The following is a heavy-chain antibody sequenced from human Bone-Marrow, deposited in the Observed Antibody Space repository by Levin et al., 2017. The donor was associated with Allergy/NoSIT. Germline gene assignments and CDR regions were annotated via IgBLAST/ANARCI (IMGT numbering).Heavy chain of an antibody. J-gene: IGHJ4*02. CDR2: SESKSQGGTT. CDR3: TRDEVE. D-gene: IGHD2-21*01. Sequence: GESLKISCAASGFDFINDRLSWVRQAPGKGLEWIGRSESKSQGGTTEYAAPVKGRFTISRDDSKNKLYVQMNSLKTEDTAVYYCTRDEVEWGQGTLVTVSA. CDR1: GFDFINDR. V-gene: IGHV3-15*04.